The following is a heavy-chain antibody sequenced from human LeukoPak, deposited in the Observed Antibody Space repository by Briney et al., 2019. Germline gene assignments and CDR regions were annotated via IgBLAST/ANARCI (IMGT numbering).Heavy chain of an antibody. CDR1: GFTFSSYA. CDR3: AKDALVGATNFFGY. V-gene: IGHV3-23*01. D-gene: IGHD1-26*01. J-gene: IGHJ4*02. CDR2: ISGSGVTT. Sequence: GGSLRLSCAASGFTFSSYAMSWVRQAPGKGLEWVSAISGSGVTTHYAGSVKGRFSISRDNSKNTLYLQMNSLRAEDTAVYYCAKDALVGATNFFGYWGQGILVTVSS.